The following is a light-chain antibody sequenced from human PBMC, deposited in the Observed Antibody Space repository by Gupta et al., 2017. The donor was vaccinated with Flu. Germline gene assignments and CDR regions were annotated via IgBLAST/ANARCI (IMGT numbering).Light chain of an antibody. CDR1: QSISSY. J-gene: IGKJ2*01. CDR2: AAS. V-gene: IGKV1-39*01. Sequence: DIQMTPSPSSLSASAGDRVTITCRASQSISSYLNWYQQQPGKAPKLLIYAASSLQSGVRSRFSGSGSGTDFTLTISSLQHEDFATYYCQQGYSTPYTFGQGTKLEIK. CDR3: QQGYSTPYT.